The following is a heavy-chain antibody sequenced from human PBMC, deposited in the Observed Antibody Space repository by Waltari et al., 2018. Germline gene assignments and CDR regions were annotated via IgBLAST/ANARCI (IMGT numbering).Heavy chain of an antibody. Sequence: QVQLQQWGAGLLKPSETLSLTCAVYGGSFSGYYWSWIRQPPGKGLEWIGEINHSGSTNYNPSLKSRVTISVDTSKNQFSLKLSSVTAADTAVYYCASPNLQQLGALDAFDIWGQGTMVIVSS. J-gene: IGHJ3*02. CDR1: GGSFSGYY. CDR3: ASPNLQQLGALDAFDI. CDR2: INHSGST. V-gene: IGHV4-34*01. D-gene: IGHD6-13*01.